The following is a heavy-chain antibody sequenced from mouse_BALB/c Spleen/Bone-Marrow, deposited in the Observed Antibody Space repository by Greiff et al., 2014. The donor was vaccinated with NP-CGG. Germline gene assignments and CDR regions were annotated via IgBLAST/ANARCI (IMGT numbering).Heavy chain of an antibody. CDR3: TRSGYVMDY. J-gene: IGHJ4*01. V-gene: IGHV1S22*01. D-gene: IGHD3-1*01. Sequence: LQQSGSELVRPGASVKLSCKASGYTFTSYWMHWVKQRPGQGLEWLGNIYPGTGSINYDEKFKSKATLTVDTSSSTAYMQLSSLTSEDSAVYYCTRSGYVMDYWGQGTSATDSS. CDR2: IYPGTGSI. CDR1: GYTFTSYW.